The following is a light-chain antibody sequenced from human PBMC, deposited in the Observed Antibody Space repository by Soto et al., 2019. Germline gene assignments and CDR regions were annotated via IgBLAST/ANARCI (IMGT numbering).Light chain of an antibody. CDR2: EVN. Sequence: QSALTQPPSASGSPGQSGTISCTGTSSDVGAYDYVSWYQQHPDNAPELIIYEVNQRPSGVHGRFAGSKSGSAAFLTVSGLQAEDEADYYCHAYSGSSNFVVFGTGTKLTVL. CDR1: SSDVGAYDY. V-gene: IGLV2-8*01. CDR3: HAYSGSSNFVV. J-gene: IGLJ1*01.